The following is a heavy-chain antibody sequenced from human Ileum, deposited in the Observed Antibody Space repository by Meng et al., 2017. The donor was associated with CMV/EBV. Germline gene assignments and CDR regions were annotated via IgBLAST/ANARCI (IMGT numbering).Heavy chain of an antibody. Sequence: SVQVSCKASGGTFSSYAIIWVRQPPGQGLEWMGGIIPICGTANYAQKFQGRVTITTDDSTSTAYMELSSLRSEDTAVYYCARVFPDIVVVPAAKQIYYYYGMDVWGQGTTVTVSS. CDR2: IIPICGTA. D-gene: IGHD2-2*01. J-gene: IGHJ6*02. V-gene: IGHV1-69*05. CDR1: GGTFSSYA. CDR3: ARVFPDIVVVPAAKQIYYYYGMDV.